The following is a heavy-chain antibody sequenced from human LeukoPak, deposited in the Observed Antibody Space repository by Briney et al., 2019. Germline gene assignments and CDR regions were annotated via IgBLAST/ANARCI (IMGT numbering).Heavy chain of an antibody. CDR2: ISSSSSYI. CDR3: ARDIVATSGDAFDI. D-gene: IGHD5-12*01. J-gene: IGHJ3*02. Sequence: GGSLRLSCAASGFTFSSYSMNWVRQAPGKGLEWVSSISSSSSYIYYADSVKGRFTISRDNAKNALYLQMNSLRAEDTAVYYCARDIVATSGDAFDIWGQGTMVTVSS. CDR1: GFTFSSYS. V-gene: IGHV3-21*01.